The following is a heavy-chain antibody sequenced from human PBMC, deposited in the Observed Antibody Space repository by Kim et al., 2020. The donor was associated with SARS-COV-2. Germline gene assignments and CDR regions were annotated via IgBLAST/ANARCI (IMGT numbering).Heavy chain of an antibody. D-gene: IGHD6-13*01. J-gene: IGHJ4*02. CDR2: ISGSGGST. CDR1: GFTFSSYA. V-gene: IGHV3-23*01. Sequence: GGSLRLSCAASGFTFSSYAMSWVRQAPGKGLEWVSAISGSGGSTYYADSVKGRFTISRDNSKNTLYLQMNSLRAEDTAVYYCASDGYSSSVKGADYWGQGTLVTVSS. CDR3: ASDGYSSSVKGADY.